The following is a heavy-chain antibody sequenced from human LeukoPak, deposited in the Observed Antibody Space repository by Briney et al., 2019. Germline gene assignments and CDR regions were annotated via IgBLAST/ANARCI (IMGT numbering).Heavy chain of an antibody. V-gene: IGHV3-23*01. CDR1: GFTFSSYA. Sequence: GESLKISCVASGFTFSSYAMSWVRQAPGKGLEWVSAISGSGGSTYYADSVKGRFTISRDNSKNTLYLQMNSLRAEDTAVYYCATSPVDIVVVPAAIRRGYFDYWGQGTLVTVSS. CDR3: ATSPVDIVVVPAAIRRGYFDY. J-gene: IGHJ4*02. CDR2: ISGSGGST. D-gene: IGHD2-2*02.